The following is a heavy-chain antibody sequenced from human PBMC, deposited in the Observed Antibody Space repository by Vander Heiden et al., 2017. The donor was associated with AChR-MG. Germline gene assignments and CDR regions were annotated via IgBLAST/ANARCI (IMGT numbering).Heavy chain of an antibody. D-gene: IGHD3-16*02. Sequence: QVRLQESGPGLVKPSQTLSLTCTVSGGSISSGDYYWSWIRQPPGKGPAWIGYLHYSGSTYFNPSLNRRVTISLDTSKNQFSLNLRFVTAADTAVYYCARARDDYVWGSYRPQTCEIWGQGTMGTVSA. J-gene: IGHJ3*02. V-gene: IGHV4-30-4*01. CDR1: GGSISSGDYY. CDR3: ARARDDYVWGSYRPQTCEI. CDR2: LHYSGST.